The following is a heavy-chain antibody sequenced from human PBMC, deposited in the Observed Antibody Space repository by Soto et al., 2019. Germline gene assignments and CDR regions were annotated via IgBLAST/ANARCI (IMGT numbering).Heavy chain of an antibody. V-gene: IGHV3-11*01. J-gene: IGHJ5*02. D-gene: IGHD6-6*01. CDR2: ISSTGSTP. CDR3: ARGQQLVANWLDP. Sequence: GGSLRLSCAASGFPFSDSYMAWIRQAPGKGLEEIATISSTGSTPYYADSVKGRFTISRDNAQNSLYLEMNSLRAEDTAVYYCARGQQLVANWLDPWGQGILVTVSS. CDR1: GFPFSDSY.